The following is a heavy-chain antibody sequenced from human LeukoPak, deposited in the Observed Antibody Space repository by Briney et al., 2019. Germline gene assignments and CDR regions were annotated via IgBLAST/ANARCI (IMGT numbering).Heavy chain of an antibody. CDR1: GFSFSSSE. CDR2: ISSGGNTK. J-gene: IGHJ5*02. D-gene: IGHD2-8*01. Sequence: GGSLRLSCAASGFSFSSSEMNWVRQAPGKGPEGVSHISSGGNTKYYADSVRGRFTMSRDNVKNLLYLQMNSLRDEDTAVYYCARDTVNGPFVISLDLWGQGALVTVSS. CDR3: ARDTVNGPFVISLDL. V-gene: IGHV3-48*03.